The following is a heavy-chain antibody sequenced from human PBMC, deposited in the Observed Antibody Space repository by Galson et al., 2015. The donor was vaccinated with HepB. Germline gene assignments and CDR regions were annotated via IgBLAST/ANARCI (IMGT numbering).Heavy chain of an antibody. CDR3: ARASAGSSWSFDY. V-gene: IGHV4-59*08. J-gene: IGHJ4*02. Sequence: ETLSLTCTVSGGSISSYYWSWIRQPPGKGLEWIGYIYYSGSTNYNPSLKSRVTISVDTSKNQFSLKLSSVTAADTAVYYCARASAGSSWSFDYWGQGTLVTVSS. CDR2: IYYSGST. CDR1: GGSISSYY. D-gene: IGHD6-13*01.